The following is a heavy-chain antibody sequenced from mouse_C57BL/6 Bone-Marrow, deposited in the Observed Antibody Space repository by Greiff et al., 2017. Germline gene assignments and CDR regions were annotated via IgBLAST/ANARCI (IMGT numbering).Heavy chain of an antibody. CDR2: IDPENGDT. V-gene: IGHV14-4*01. CDR3: TTGLSTMSTTAY. Sequence: VQLQQSGAELVRPGASVKLSCTASGFTFTDDYMHWVKQRPEQGLEWIGWIDPENGDTDYTTKFQGKATITADTSSNTAYLQLSSLTSEDTAVYYCTTGLSTMSTTAYWGQGTPVTVSS. D-gene: IGHD2-4*01. CDR1: GFTFTDDY. J-gene: IGHJ2*01.